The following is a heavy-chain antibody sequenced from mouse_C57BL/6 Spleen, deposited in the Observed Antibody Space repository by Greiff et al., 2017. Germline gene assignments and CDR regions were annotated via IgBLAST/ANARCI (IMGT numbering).Heavy chain of an antibody. CDR3: TRGLRRGDY. CDR1: GYTFTDYE. J-gene: IGHJ4*01. V-gene: IGHV1-15*01. D-gene: IGHD2-4*01. Sequence: VQLQQSGAELVRPGASVTLSCKASGYTFTDYEMHWVKQTPVHGLEWIGAIDPETGGTAYNQKFKGKAIPTADKSSSTAYMELRSLTSEDSAVYYCTRGLRRGDYWGQGTSVTVSS. CDR2: IDPETGGT.